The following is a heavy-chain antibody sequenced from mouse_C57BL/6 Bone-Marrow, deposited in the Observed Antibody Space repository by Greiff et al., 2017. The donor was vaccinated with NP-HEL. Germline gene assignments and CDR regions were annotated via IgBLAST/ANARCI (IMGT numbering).Heavy chain of an antibody. CDR1: GYTFTSYW. Sequence: QVQLQQPGAELVRPGTSVKLSCKASGYTFTSYWMHWVKQRPGQGLEWIGVIDPSDSYTNYNQKFKGKATLTVDTSSSTAYMQLSSLTSEDSAVYYCARRGYYYGSSGFDYWGQGTTLTVSS. CDR3: ARRGYYYGSSGFDY. D-gene: IGHD1-1*01. J-gene: IGHJ2*01. CDR2: IDPSDSYT. V-gene: IGHV1-59*01.